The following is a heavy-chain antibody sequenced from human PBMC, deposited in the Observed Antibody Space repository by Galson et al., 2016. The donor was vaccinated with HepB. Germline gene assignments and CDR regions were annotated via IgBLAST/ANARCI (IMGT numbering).Heavy chain of an antibody. J-gene: IGHJ4*02. D-gene: IGHD1-1*01. CDR2: ISAGNGNT. V-gene: IGHV1-3*01. Sequence: SVKVSCKASGSTFTSDAIHWVRQAPGQGLEWMGWISAGNGNTHYSQKFQDRVSITRDTSASTVLMELRRLRSEDTAKYYCTRATKTGTTGYWGQGTLVIVSS. CDR3: TRATKTGTTGY. CDR1: GSTFTSDA.